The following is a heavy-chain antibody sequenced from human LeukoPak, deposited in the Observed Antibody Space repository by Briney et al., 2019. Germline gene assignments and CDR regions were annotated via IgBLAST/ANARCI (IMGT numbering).Heavy chain of an antibody. V-gene: IGHV1-69*13. Sequence: SVKVSCKASGGTFSSYAISWVRQAPGQGLEWMGGIIPIFGTADYAQKFQGRVTITADESTSTAYMELSSLRSEDTAVYYCARREHGGDNWFDPWGQGTLVTVSS. CDR2: IIPIFGTA. CDR1: GGTFSSYA. J-gene: IGHJ5*02. D-gene: IGHD3-10*01. CDR3: ARREHGGDNWFDP.